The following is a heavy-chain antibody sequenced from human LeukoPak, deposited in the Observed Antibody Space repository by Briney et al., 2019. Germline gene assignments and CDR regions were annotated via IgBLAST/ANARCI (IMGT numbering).Heavy chain of an antibody. CDR2: IYTSGST. Sequence: SETLSPTCTVSGGSISSYYWSWIRQPPGKGLEWIGYIYTSGSTNYNPSLKSRVTISVDTSKNQFSLKLSSVTAADTAVYYCARQGCSSTSCQTGARWFDPWGQGTLVTVSS. J-gene: IGHJ5*02. D-gene: IGHD2-2*01. CDR3: ARQGCSSTSCQTGARWFDP. V-gene: IGHV4-4*09. CDR1: GGSISSYY.